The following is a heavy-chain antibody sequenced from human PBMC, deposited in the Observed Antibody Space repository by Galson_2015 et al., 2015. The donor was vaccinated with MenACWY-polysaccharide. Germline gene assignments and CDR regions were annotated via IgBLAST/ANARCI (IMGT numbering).Heavy chain of an antibody. J-gene: IGHJ4*02. CDR1: GYTFTSYD. V-gene: IGHV1-8*01. CDR2: MSPKSGYK. CDR3: ARVNGDIDY. Sequence: SVKVSCKASGYTFTSYDINWVRQAPGQGLEWMGWMSPKSGYKGYAQKIQDRVTMTSDTSRSTAYMELSGLRSEDTAVYYRARVNGDIDYWGQGTLVTVSS. D-gene: IGHD4-17*01.